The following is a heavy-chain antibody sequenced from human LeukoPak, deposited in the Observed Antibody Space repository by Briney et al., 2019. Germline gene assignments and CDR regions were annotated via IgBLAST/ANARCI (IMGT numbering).Heavy chain of an antibody. V-gene: IGHV1-18*04. CDR3: ARDMYYYDSSGYPL. CDR1: GYTFTSYG. J-gene: IGHJ4*02. Sequence: ASVKVSCKASGYTFTSYGISRVRQAPGQGLEWMGWISAYNGNTNYAQKLQGRVTMTTDTSTSTAYMELRSLRSDDTAVYYCARDMYYYDSSGYPLWGQGTLVTVSS. D-gene: IGHD3-22*01. CDR2: ISAYNGNT.